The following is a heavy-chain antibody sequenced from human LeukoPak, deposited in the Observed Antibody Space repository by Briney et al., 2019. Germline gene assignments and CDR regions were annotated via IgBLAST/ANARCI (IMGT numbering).Heavy chain of an antibody. CDR2: INHSGST. V-gene: IGHV4-34*01. J-gene: IGHJ5*02. Sequence: SETLSLTCAVYGGSFSGYYWSWLRQPPGKGLEWIGEINHSGSTNYNPSLKSRVTISVDTSKNQFPLKLSSVTAADTAVYYCARGLSPLTIFGVVSPPFRWFDPWGQGTLVTVSS. D-gene: IGHD3-3*01. CDR3: ARGLSPLTIFGVVSPPFRWFDP. CDR1: GGSFSGYY.